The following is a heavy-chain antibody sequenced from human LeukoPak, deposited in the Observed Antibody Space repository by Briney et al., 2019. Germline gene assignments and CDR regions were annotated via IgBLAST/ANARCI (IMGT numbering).Heavy chain of an antibody. D-gene: IGHD2/OR15-2a*01. V-gene: IGHV4-59*01. CDR3: ARHGLTSLDY. Sequence: SSETLSLTRTVSGGSISGYYWSWIRQPPGKGLEWIGYIFYTGTTNYNPSLKSRAAISVDTSKNQFSLKLSSVTAADTAVYYCARHGLTSLDYWGQGTLVTVSS. CDR1: GGSISGYY. CDR2: IFYTGTT. J-gene: IGHJ4*02.